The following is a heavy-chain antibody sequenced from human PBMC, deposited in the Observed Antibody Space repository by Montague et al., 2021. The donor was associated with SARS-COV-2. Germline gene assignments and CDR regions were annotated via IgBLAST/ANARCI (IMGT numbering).Heavy chain of an antibody. CDR1: GFTFSSYS. V-gene: IGHV3-21*01. CDR2: ISSSISYI. D-gene: IGHD1-26*01. J-gene: IGHJ4*02. CDR3: ARDRVEIVGAAGFDY. Sequence: SLRLSCAASGFTFSSYSMNWVRQAPGKGLEWVSSISSSISYIYYADSVKGRFTISRDNAKNSLYLQMNSLRAEDTAVYYCARDRVEIVGAAGFDYWGQGTLVTVSS.